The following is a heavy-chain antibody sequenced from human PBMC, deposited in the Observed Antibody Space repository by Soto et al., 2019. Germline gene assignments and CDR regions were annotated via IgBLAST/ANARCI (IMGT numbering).Heavy chain of an antibody. V-gene: IGHV4-31*03. D-gene: IGHD3-22*01. CDR1: GGSISSGGYY. Sequence: SETLSLTCTVSGGSISSGGYYWSWIRQHPGKGLEWIGYIYYSGSTYYNPSLKSRVTISVDTSKNQFSLKLSSVTAADTAVYYCARYIDHDSSGYYQGTGGYYFDYWGQGTLVTVSS. J-gene: IGHJ4*02. CDR2: IYYSGST. CDR3: ARYIDHDSSGYYQGTGGYYFDY.